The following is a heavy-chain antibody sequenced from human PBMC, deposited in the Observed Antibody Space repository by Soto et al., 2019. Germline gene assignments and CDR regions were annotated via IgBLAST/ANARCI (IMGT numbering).Heavy chain of an antibody. V-gene: IGHV4-39*01. CDR2: IYYSGST. CDR3: ASYSYGYSYFFDY. CDR1: GGSISGSSYY. J-gene: IGHJ4*02. D-gene: IGHD5-18*01. Sequence: SETLSLTCTVSGGSISGSSYYWGWIRQPPGKGLEWIGTIYYSGSTCYNPSLKSRVTISVDTSTNQLSLKLSSVTAADTAVYYCASYSYGYSYFFDYWGQGTLVTVSS.